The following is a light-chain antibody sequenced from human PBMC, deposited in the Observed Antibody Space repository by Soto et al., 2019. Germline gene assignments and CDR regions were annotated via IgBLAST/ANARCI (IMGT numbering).Light chain of an antibody. V-gene: IGLV2-14*01. Sequence: QSALTQPASVSGSPGQSITISCTGTSSDVGGYNDVSWYQQHPGKAPKLMIYEVSNRPSGVSNRFSGSKSGNTASLTISGLQAEDEADSYCSSYTSSSIDYVFGTGTKLTVL. CDR2: EVS. CDR1: SSDVGGYND. J-gene: IGLJ1*01. CDR3: SSYTSSSIDYV.